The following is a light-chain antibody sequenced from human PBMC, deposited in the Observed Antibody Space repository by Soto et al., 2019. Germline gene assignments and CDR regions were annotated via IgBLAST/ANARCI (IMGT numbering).Light chain of an antibody. CDR1: SSNIGSNT. J-gene: IGLJ2*01. CDR2: TNN. Sequence: QSVLTQPPSASGTPGQRVTISCSGSSSNIGSNTVNWYQQLPGTAPKLLICTNNQRPSGVPDRFSGSKSGTSASLAISGLQSEDEADYYCAVWDDSLNGVVFGGGTKVTVL. V-gene: IGLV1-44*01. CDR3: AVWDDSLNGVV.